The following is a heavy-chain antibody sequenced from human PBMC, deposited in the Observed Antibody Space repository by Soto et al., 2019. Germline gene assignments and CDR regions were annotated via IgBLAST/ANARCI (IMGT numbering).Heavy chain of an antibody. Sequence: SVKVSCKASGFTFTSSAMQWVRQARGQRLEWIGWIVVGSGNTNYAQKFQERVTITRDMSTSTAYMELSSLRSEDTAVYYCAAAGITMVRGYYYGMDVWGQGTTVTVSS. CDR2: IVVGSGNT. J-gene: IGHJ6*02. D-gene: IGHD3-10*01. CDR1: GFTFTSSA. CDR3: AAAGITMVRGYYYGMDV. V-gene: IGHV1-58*02.